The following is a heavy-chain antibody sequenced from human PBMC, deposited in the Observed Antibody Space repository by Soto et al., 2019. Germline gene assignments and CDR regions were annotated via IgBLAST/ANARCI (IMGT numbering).Heavy chain of an antibody. J-gene: IGHJ6*02. D-gene: IGHD6-25*01. CDR1: GVSISSGDYY. V-gene: IGHV4-61*08. Sequence: SETLSLTCTVSGVSISSGDYYWSWIRQPPGKGLEWIGYIYYSGSTNYNPSLKSRVTISVDTSKNQFSLKLSSVTAADTAVYYCAREAEDSYYYYGMDVWGQGTTVTVSS. CDR3: AREAEDSYYYYGMDV. CDR2: IYYSGST.